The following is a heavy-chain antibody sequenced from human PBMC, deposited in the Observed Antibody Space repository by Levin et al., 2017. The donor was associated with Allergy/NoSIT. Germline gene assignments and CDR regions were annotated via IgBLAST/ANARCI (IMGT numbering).Heavy chain of an antibody. CDR1: GYTFTIYY. V-gene: IGHV1-46*01. CDR3: ARDGPGYDIGHE. Sequence: ASVKVSCKASGYTFTIYYMHWVRQAPGQGLEWMGIINPSGGSTSYAQKFQGRVTMTRDTSTSTVYMELSSLRSEDTAVYYCARDGPGYDIGHEWGQGTLVTVSS. D-gene: IGHD3-9*01. CDR2: INPSGGST. J-gene: IGHJ4*02.